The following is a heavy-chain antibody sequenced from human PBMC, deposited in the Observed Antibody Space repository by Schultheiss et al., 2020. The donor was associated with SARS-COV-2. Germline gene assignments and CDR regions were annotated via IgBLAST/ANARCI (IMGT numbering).Heavy chain of an antibody. D-gene: IGHD1-14*01. CDR1: GYTFTSYG. CDR2: ISAYNDNT. CDR3: ATNPALRQEGYFQH. Sequence: ASVKVSCKASGYTFTSYGISWVRQAPGQGLEWMGWISAYNDNTHYAQKFRGRVTITSDRSVSTAYMELSSLRSEDMVVYYCATNPALRQEGYFQHWGQGTLVTVSS. V-gene: IGHV1-18*03. J-gene: IGHJ1*01.